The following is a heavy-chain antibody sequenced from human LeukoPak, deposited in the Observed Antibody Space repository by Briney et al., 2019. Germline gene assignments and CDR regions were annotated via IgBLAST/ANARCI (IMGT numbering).Heavy chain of an antibody. Sequence: SLRFSGAASGFTFDDYAMHRVRQAPGKGLVWVSGISWNSGSIGYADSVKGRFTISRDNAKDSLDLQMKSLKAAAMAFYYCARSRAGDSSGKDYWGQGTLVTVSS. CDR3: ARSRAGDSSGKDY. D-gene: IGHD3-22*01. CDR2: ISWNSGSI. CDR1: GFTFDDYA. J-gene: IGHJ4*02. V-gene: IGHV3-9*03.